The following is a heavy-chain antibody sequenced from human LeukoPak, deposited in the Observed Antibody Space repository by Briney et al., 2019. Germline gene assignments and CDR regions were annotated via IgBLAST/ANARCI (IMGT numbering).Heavy chain of an antibody. CDR2: IKNDGKIT. D-gene: IGHD3-3*01. J-gene: IGHJ1*01. CDR3: LLIILGGSSQH. V-gene: IGHV3-74*01. Sequence: GGSLRLSCAASEFTFNNYWMHWVRQAPGKGLVWVSRIKNDGKITTYADSVKGRFTTSRDNAKNTFYLQMNSLRVEDTAVYYCLLIILGGSSQHWGQGALVTVSS. CDR1: EFTFNNYW.